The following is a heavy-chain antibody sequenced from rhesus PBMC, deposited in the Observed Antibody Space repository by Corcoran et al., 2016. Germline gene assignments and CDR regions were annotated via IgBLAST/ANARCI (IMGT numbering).Heavy chain of an antibody. D-gene: IGHD1-38*01. V-gene: IGHV4-106*01. CDR2: IYGSGGCT. CDR3: AREIHPIHLFDY. Sequence: QVQLQESGPGLVKPSETLSLTCAVSGGSISDDYYWSWIRQPPGQGLEWIGYIYGSGGCTNYNPSLKNRVTISIDTSKNQFSLKLSSVTAADTAVYYCAREIHPIHLFDYWGQGVLVTVSS. CDR1: GGSISDDYY. J-gene: IGHJ4*01.